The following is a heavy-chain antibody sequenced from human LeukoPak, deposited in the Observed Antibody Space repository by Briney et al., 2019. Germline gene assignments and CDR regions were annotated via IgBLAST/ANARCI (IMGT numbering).Heavy chain of an antibody. J-gene: IGHJ3*02. CDR3: ARPIEKYNWNSHGAFDI. Sequence: GGSLRLSCAASGFTFSSYSMNWVRQAPGKGLEWVSFISTSSSYIHNADSVKGRFTISRDNAKNSLYLQMNSLRAEDTTVYYCARPIEKYNWNSHGAFDIWGQGTMVTVSS. V-gene: IGHV3-21*01. CDR1: GFTFSSYS. CDR2: ISTSSSYI. D-gene: IGHD1/OR15-1a*01.